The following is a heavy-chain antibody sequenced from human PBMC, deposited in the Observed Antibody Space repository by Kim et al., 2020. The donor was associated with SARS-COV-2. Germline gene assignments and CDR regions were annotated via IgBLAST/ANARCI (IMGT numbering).Heavy chain of an antibody. CDR3: ATVGTYYYYGMDV. Sequence: GGSLRLSCAASGFTFSNAWMSWVRQAPGKGLEWVGRIKSKTDGGTTDYAAPVKGRFTISRDDSKNTLYLQMNSLKTEDTAVYYCATVGTYYYYGMDVWGQGTTVTVSS. CDR1: GFTFSNAW. V-gene: IGHV3-15*01. J-gene: IGHJ6*02. D-gene: IGHD1-1*01. CDR2: IKSKTDGGTT.